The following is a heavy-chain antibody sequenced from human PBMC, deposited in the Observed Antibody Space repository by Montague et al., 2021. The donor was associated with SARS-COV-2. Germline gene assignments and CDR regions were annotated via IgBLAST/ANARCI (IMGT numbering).Heavy chain of an antibody. Sequence: TRSLTCTVSGGSISSGGYYWSWIRQHPGKGLEWIGYIYYSGSTYYNPSLKSRVTISVDTSKNQFSLKLSSVTAADTAVHYCARAATITMIVVVIDAFDIWGQGTMVTVSS. D-gene: IGHD3-22*01. CDR3: ARAATITMIVVVIDAFDI. CDR1: GGSISSGGYY. V-gene: IGHV4-31*03. J-gene: IGHJ3*02. CDR2: IYYSGST.